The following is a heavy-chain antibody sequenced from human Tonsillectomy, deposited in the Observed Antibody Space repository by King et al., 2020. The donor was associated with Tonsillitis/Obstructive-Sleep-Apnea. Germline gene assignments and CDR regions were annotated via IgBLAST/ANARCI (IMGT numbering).Heavy chain of an antibody. V-gene: IGHV3-9*01. Sequence: EVQLVESGGGLVQPGRSLRLSCAASGFTFDDYAMYWVRQAPGKGLEWVSGISWNSGSIGYADSVKGRFTISRDNAKNSLYLQMNSLRTEDTALYHCAKDLIIAESGTPGDAFDIWGQGTMVTVSS. J-gene: IGHJ3*02. D-gene: IGHD6-13*01. CDR3: AKDLIIAESGTPGDAFDI. CDR2: ISWNSGSI. CDR1: GFTFDDYA.